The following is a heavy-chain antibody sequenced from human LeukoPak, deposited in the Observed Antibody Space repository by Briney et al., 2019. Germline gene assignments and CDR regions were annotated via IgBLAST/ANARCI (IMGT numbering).Heavy chain of an antibody. Sequence: GGSLRLSCAASGFTFNNYAMSWVRQAPGKGLEWVSAISGSGGSTYYADSVKGRFTISRDNSKNTLYLQMDSLRAEDTAVYYCAKLKACTNGVCYTGWFDPWGQGTLVTVSS. CDR1: GFTFNNYA. CDR2: ISGSGGST. CDR3: AKLKACTNGVCYTGWFDP. J-gene: IGHJ5*02. V-gene: IGHV3-23*01. D-gene: IGHD2-8*01.